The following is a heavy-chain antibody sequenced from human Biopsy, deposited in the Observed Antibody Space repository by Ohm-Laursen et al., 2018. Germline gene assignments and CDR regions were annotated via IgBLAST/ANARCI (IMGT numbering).Heavy chain of an antibody. CDR1: GGSISSDW. Sequence: SETLSLTCTVSGGSISSDWWSWIRQTPGKGLEWIGYVYYSGTTTYNPSLKNRVTMSVDTSKNQFYLKLYSVTAADTAVYYCARGRRTSGWPYFDNWGQGALVIVSP. CDR2: VYYSGTT. CDR3: ARGRRTSGWPYFDN. J-gene: IGHJ4*02. D-gene: IGHD6-19*01. V-gene: IGHV4-59*01.